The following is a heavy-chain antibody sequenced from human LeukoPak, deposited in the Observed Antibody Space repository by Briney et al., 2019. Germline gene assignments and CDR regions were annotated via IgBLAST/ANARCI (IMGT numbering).Heavy chain of an antibody. CDR3: ARDYDMDV. CDR2: IKQDGSDK. J-gene: IGHJ6*02. V-gene: IGHV3-7*01. CDR1: GFTFSDYW. Sequence: GGSLRLSCAASGFTFSDYWMSWVRQAPGKGLEWVAYIKQDGSDKYYVDSVKGRFTISRDNAKNSLYLQMNSLRAEDTAVYYCARDYDMDVWGQGTTVTVSS.